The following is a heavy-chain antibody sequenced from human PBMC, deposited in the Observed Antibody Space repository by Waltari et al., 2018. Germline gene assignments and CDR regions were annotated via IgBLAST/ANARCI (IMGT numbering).Heavy chain of an antibody. CDR2: IIPSFGTA. CDR3: ARDYGYSGYAEDY. CDR1: GGTFSSYA. D-gene: IGHD5-12*01. Sequence: QVQLVQSGAEVKKPGSSVKVSCKASGGTFSSYAISWVRQAPGQGLEWMGRIIPSFGTANYAQEVQGRVTITADKSTSTAYMELSSLRSEDTAVYYCARDYGYSGYAEDYWGQGTLVTVSS. V-gene: IGHV1-69*08. J-gene: IGHJ4*02.